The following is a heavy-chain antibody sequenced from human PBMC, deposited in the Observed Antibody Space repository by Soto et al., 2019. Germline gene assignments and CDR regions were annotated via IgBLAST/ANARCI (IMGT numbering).Heavy chain of an antibody. CDR2: INHSGST. J-gene: IGHJ4*02. CDR3: ANVNYCSGGSCYSYYFDS. CDR1: GGSFSGYY. V-gene: IGHV4-34*01. D-gene: IGHD2-15*01. Sequence: PSETLSLTCAVYGGSFSGYYWRWIRHPPGKGLEWIGEINHSGSTNYNPSLKSQVTISVDTSKNQFSLKLSSVTAADTAVYYCANVNYCSGGSCYSYYFDSWGQGTLVTVSS.